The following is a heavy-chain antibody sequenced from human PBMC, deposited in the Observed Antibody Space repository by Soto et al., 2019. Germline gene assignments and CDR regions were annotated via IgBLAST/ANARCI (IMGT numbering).Heavy chain of an antibody. J-gene: IGHJ4*02. D-gene: IGHD5-12*01. CDR3: ARGRHIVATITQIKGYFDY. CDR2: INHSGST. Sequence: PSETLSLTCAVYGGSFSGYYWSWIRQPPGKGLEWIGEINHSGSTNYNPSLKSRVTISVDTSKNQFSLKLSSVTAADTAVYYCARGRHIVATITQIKGYFDYWGQGTLVTVSS. V-gene: IGHV4-34*01. CDR1: GGSFSGYY.